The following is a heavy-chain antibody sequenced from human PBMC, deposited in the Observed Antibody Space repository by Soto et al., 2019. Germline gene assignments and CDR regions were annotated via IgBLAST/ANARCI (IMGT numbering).Heavy chain of an antibody. V-gene: IGHV3-23*01. J-gene: IGHJ6*03. CDR1: GFTFSSYA. D-gene: IGHD3-16*01. CDR3: AKGGSYEEYMDV. CDR2: ISGSGGST. Sequence: PGGSLRLSCAASGFTFSSYAMSWVRQAPGKGLEWASAISGSGGSTYYADSVKGRFTISRDNSKNTLYLQMNSLRAEDTAVYYCAKGGSYEEYMDVWGKGTTVTVSS.